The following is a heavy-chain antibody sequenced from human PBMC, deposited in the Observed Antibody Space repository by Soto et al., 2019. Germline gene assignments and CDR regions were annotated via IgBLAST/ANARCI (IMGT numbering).Heavy chain of an antibody. CDR1: GFTVSSNY. J-gene: IGHJ6*02. CDR2: IYSGGST. CDR3: ARDLQNRDYGYYYYGMDV. Sequence: EVQLVESGGGLVQHGGSLRLSCAASGFTVSSNYMSWVRQAPGKGLEWVSVIYSGGSTYYADSVKGRFTISRDNSKNTXXLQMNSLRAEDTAVYYCARDLQNRDYGYYYYGMDVWGQGTTVTVSS. V-gene: IGHV3-66*01. D-gene: IGHD4-17*01.